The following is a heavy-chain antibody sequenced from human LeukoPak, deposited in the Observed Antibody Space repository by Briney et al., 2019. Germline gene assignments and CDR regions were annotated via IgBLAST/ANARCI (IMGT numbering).Heavy chain of an antibody. CDR1: GGTFSSYA. CDR2: IIPIFGTA. CDR3: ASGAGIAAGSY. J-gene: IGHJ4*02. V-gene: IGHV1-69*05. D-gene: IGHD6-25*01. Sequence: ASVKVSCKASGGTFSSYAISWVRQAPGQGLEWMGGIIPIFGTANYAQKFQGRVTITTDESTSTAYMELRSLRSDDTAVYYCASGAGIAAGSYWGQGTLVTVSS.